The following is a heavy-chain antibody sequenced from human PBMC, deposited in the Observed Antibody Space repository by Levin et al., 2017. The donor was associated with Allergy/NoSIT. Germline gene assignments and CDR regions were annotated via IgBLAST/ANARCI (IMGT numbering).Heavy chain of an antibody. D-gene: IGHD3-10*01. CDR1: GYTFSTYG. J-gene: IGHJ3*02. V-gene: IGHV1-18*01. Sequence: ASVKVSCLASGYTFSTYGFSWVRQAPGQGLEWLGWISAYNGNRNYAQKVQGRVSLTTDRSTSTAYMELRSLRPDDTAVYYCAREAHPLVRAGASEIWGQGTLVSVSS. CDR2: ISAYNGNR. CDR3: AREAHPLVRAGASEI.